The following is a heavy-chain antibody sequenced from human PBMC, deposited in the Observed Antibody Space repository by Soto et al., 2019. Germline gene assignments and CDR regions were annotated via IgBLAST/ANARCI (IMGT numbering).Heavy chain of an antibody. CDR1: GFTFSNYW. CDR2: INSDGSST. Sequence: EVQLVESGGGLVQPGGSLRLSCAASGFTFSNYWMFWVRQAPGKGLVWVSRINSDGSSTTYADSVKGRFTISRDNAKNTLFLQMNSLRGEDTAVYYCAYPRDYYQYAIDVWGQGTTVTVSS. V-gene: IGHV3-74*01. CDR3: AYPRDYYQYAIDV. J-gene: IGHJ6*02.